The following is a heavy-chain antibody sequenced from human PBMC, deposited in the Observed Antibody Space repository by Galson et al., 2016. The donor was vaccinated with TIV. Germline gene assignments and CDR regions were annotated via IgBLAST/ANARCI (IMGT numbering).Heavy chain of an antibody. Sequence: PALVTPTQTLTLTRTFSGFSLSSSGVAVGWIRQNPGKALEWLTFIYWDDDKRSRPSLESRLTITKDTSKNEVVLTLTNMDPADTGTYYCARYLGEVIGFDHWGQGILVSVPS. CDR1: GFSLSSSGVA. CDR3: ARYLGEVIGFDH. CDR2: IYWDDDK. V-gene: IGHV2-5*02. D-gene: IGHD3-16*02. J-gene: IGHJ4*02.